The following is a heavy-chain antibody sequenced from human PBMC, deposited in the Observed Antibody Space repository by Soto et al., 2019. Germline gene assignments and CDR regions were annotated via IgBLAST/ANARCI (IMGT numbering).Heavy chain of an antibody. CDR1: GSAFINYG. J-gene: IGHJ3*02. CDR2: ISPYDGQT. V-gene: IGHV1-18*01. CDR3: AREGIWGGTLIRGVIARGFDI. D-gene: IGHD3-10*01. Sequence: QVQLVQSGPEVKKPGASVKVSCKTSGSAFINYGLSWVRQAPGPGLEWMGWISPYDGQTNYVQKRQGKVTMTTETATSTAYGELRSLRPDDTAGYLCAREGIWGGTLIRGVIARGFDIWGQRTRVTVSS.